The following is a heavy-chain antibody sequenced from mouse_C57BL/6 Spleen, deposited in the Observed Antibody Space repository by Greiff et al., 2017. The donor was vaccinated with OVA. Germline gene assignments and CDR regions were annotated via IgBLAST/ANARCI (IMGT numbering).Heavy chain of an antibody. V-gene: IGHV3-6*01. CDR3: AREPTAYYFDY. CDR1: GYSITSGYY. D-gene: IGHD1-2*01. Sequence: VQLKESGPGLVKPSQSLSLPCSVTGYSITSGYYWNWIRQFPGNKLEWMGYISYDGSNNYNPSLKNRISITRDTSKNQFFLKLNSVTTEDTATYYCAREPTAYYFDYWGQGTTLTVSS. CDR2: ISYDGSN. J-gene: IGHJ2*01.